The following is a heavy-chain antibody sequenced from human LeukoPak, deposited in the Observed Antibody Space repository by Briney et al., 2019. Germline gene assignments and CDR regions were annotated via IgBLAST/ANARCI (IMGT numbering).Heavy chain of an antibody. CDR3: ARAASGGSYYGSGSYLSRQAIAFDI. V-gene: IGHV1-69*13. D-gene: IGHD3-10*01. Sequence: SVKVSCKSSGGTFSIYAISWVRPAPGQGLEWMGGIIPIFGTANYSQKFQGRVTITADESTSTAYMELSSLRSEDTAVYYCARAASGGSYYGSGSYLSRQAIAFDIWGQGTMVTVSS. J-gene: IGHJ3*02. CDR1: GGTFSIYA. CDR2: IIPIFGTA.